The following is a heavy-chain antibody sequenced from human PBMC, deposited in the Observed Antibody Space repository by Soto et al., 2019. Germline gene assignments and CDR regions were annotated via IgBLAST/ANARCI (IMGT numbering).Heavy chain of an antibody. CDR2: ISYSGMP. D-gene: IGHD1-20*01. V-gene: IGHV4-39*01. CDR3: ARHGGKLGITGTMGNFDY. J-gene: IGHJ4*02. Sequence: SETLSLTCTVSGGSMRRSSYYWGWIRQTPGTGLEWIASISYSGMPYYRHSLKGRVAISLDRSQYQFSLILHSMTAADTSVYYCARHGGKLGITGTMGNFDYWGQGSLVTVSS. CDR1: GGSMRRSSYY.